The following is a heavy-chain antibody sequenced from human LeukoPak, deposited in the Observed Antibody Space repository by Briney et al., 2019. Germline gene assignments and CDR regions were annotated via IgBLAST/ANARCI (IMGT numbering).Heavy chain of an antibody. CDR2: IRYDGSNK. V-gene: IGHV3-30*02. J-gene: IGHJ4*02. CDR1: GFTFSSSG. CDR3: AKDLRGDGRRLGYFDY. Sequence: PGGSLRLSCAASGFTFSSSGMHWVRQAPGKGLEWVTFIRYDGSNKYYADSVKGRFTISRDNSKNTLYLQMNSLRAEDTAVYYCAKDLRGDGRRLGYFDYWGQGTLVTVSS. D-gene: IGHD3-16*01.